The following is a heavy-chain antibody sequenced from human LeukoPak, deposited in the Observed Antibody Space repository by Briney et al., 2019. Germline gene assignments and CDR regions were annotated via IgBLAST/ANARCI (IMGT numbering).Heavy chain of an antibody. CDR1: GFTFSSYA. Sequence: GRSLRLSCAASGFTFSSYAMHWVRQAPGKGLEWVAVISYDGSNKYYADSVKGRFTISRDNSKNTLYLQMNSLRAEDTAVYYCAREGPHYDSLDYWGHGTLVTVSS. CDR2: ISYDGSNK. D-gene: IGHD3-22*01. CDR3: AREGPHYDSLDY. V-gene: IGHV3-30*04. J-gene: IGHJ4*01.